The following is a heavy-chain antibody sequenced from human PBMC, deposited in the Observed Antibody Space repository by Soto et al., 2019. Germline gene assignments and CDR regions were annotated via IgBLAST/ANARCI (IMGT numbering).Heavy chain of an antibody. V-gene: IGHV4-39*01. Sequence: SETLSLTCTFSGGSINNDVYYWGWIRQPPGKGLEWIGSIYYNGNTYYNPSLKSRVTISVDTSKNQFSLNLNSVTAADTAVYYCARKIPLRYFDCPFDYWGQGTLVTVSS. CDR2: IYYNGNT. J-gene: IGHJ4*02. CDR1: GGSINNDVYY. D-gene: IGHD3-9*01. CDR3: ARKIPLRYFDCPFDY.